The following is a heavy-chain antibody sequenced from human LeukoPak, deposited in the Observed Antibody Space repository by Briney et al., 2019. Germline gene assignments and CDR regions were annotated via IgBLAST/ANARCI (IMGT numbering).Heavy chain of an antibody. CDR2: ISGDGSTT. V-gene: IGHV3-43*02. Sequence: SMRLSWAVSGSTFDDYSMHWVRHRPGKGREWVSYISGDGSTTYYAESVKGRFTISRDNSKTSLYLQMNSLRTEDTALYYCAKAPTPTGFYMHFWGQGTLVTVSS. CDR1: GSTFDDYS. J-gene: IGHJ4*02. CDR3: AKAPTPTGFYMHF. D-gene: IGHD3-9*01.